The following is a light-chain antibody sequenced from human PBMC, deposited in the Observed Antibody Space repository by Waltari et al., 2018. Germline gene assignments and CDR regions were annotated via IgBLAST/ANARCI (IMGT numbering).Light chain of an antibody. CDR1: NSNIGKYN. V-gene: IGLV1-47*01. CDR2: RNN. J-gene: IGLJ3*02. Sequence: QSVLTQPPTASGTPGQRVTISCSGSNSNIGKYNVYCYQQVPGTAPKLLSYRNNQRPSGFPDRFSGSNSDTSASLPFSGLRSDYDADFYCSAWDDILYGVFGGGTKLTVL. CDR3: SAWDDILYGV.